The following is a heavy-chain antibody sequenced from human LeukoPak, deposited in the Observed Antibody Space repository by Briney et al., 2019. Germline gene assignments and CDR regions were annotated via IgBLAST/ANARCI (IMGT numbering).Heavy chain of an antibody. J-gene: IGHJ4*02. D-gene: IGHD6-19*01. Sequence: GGSLRLSCAASGFTFSSYAMSWVRQAPGKGLEWVSAISGSGGSTYYADSVKGRFTIPRDNSKNTLYLQMNSLRAEDTAVYYCAKAKLAGGYYFDYWGQGTLVTVSS. CDR1: GFTFSSYA. V-gene: IGHV3-23*01. CDR3: AKAKLAGGYYFDY. CDR2: ISGSGGST.